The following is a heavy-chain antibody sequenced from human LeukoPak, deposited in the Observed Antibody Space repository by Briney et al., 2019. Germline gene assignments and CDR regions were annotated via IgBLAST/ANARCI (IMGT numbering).Heavy chain of an antibody. V-gene: IGHV3-66*02. D-gene: IGHD3-10*02. CDR3: RLFGELLPLFDY. CDR1: EFSVGSNY. J-gene: IGHJ4*02. CDR2: IYSGGST. Sequence: GGSLRLSCAASEFSVGSNYMTWVRQAPGKGLEWVSLIYSGGSTYYADSVKGRFTISRDNSKNTLYLQMSSLRAEDTAVYYCRLFGELLPLFDYWGQGTLVTVSS.